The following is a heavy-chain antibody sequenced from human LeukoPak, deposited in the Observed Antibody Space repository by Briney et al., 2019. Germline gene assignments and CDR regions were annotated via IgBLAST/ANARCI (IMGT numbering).Heavy chain of an antibody. V-gene: IGHV5-51*01. CDR2: IYSGDSDT. D-gene: IGHD2-2*01. Sequence: GESLKISCKGSGYSFTNYWIAWVRPMPGKGLEWMGIIYSGDSDTRYSPSFQGHVTISADKSISTAYLPWSSLKASDTAIYYCARRRTLGYCTSTSCPYYFDYWGQGTLVTVSS. CDR1: GYSFTNYW. J-gene: IGHJ4*02. CDR3: ARRRTLGYCTSTSCPYYFDY.